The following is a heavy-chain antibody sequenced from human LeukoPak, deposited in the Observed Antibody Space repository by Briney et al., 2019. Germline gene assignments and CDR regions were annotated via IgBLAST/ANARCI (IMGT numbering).Heavy chain of an antibody. Sequence: GGSLRLSCAASGFTFSSYAMSWVRQAPGKGLEWVSAISGSGGSTYYADSVKGRFTISRDNSKNTLYLQMNSLRAEDTALYHCARAVGGSYKNPFDYWGQGTLVTVSS. D-gene: IGHD1-26*01. J-gene: IGHJ4*02. CDR3: ARAVGGSYKNPFDY. CDR1: GFTFSSYA. CDR2: ISGSGGST. V-gene: IGHV3-23*01.